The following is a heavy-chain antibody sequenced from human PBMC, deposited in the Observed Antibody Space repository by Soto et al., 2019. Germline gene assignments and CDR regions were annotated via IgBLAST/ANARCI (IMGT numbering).Heavy chain of an antibody. J-gene: IGHJ4*02. D-gene: IGHD3-22*01. CDR2: ISYDGTDN. Sequence: QVLLVESGGGVVQPGRSLRLSCAASGFPFSSYVMHWVRQAPGKGLEWVAAISYDGTDNYYADSVKGRFTISRDNANNSLYLQMNSLRAEDTATYYCVRDGLDYYDTERLYFDKWGQGTLVTVSS. V-gene: IGHV3-30-3*01. CDR1: GFPFSSYV. CDR3: VRDGLDYYDTERLYFDK.